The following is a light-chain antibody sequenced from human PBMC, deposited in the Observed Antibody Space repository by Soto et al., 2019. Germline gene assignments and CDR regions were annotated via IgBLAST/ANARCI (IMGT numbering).Light chain of an antibody. J-gene: IGKJ5*01. CDR2: GAS. Sequence: EIVMTQSPATLSVSPGERATLSCRASQSVXXXXAWYQQKPGQAPRLLIYGASTRATGIPARFSGSGSGTEFXXXXXXXXXXXFAVYYCQQYNNWPSITFGQGTRLEIK. CDR3: QQYNNWPSIT. CDR1: QSVXXX. V-gene: IGKV3-15*01.